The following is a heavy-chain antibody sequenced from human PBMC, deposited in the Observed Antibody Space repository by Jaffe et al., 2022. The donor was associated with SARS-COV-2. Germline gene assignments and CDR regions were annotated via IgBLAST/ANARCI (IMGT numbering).Heavy chain of an antibody. V-gene: IGHV1-69*02. CDR2: IIPILRIT. J-gene: IGHJ6*02. Sequence: QVQLVQSGAEVKKPGSSVKVSCKASGGTFSSYTISWVRQAPGQGLEWMGRIIPILRITNYAQKFQGRVTITADKSTSTAYMELSSLRSEDTAVYYCAGPGLALRFSDSYYYYGMDVWGQGTTVTVSS. D-gene: IGHD3-9*01. CDR1: GGTFSSYT. CDR3: AGPGLALRFSDSYYYYGMDV.